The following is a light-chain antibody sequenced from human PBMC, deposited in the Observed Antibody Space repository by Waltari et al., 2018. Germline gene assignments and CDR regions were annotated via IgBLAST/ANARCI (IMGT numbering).Light chain of an antibody. Sequence: QSALTQPASLSGSPGQSITISCTGTSSDIGSYNSVSWYQQHPGEAPKLMIYDVSVRPSGVSKRFSGSKSGNTGSLTISGLQAEDEADYYCSSSTGRTALLFGGGTKLTVL. CDR1: SSDIGSYNS. CDR3: SSSTGRTALL. CDR2: DVS. J-gene: IGLJ2*01. V-gene: IGLV2-14*03.